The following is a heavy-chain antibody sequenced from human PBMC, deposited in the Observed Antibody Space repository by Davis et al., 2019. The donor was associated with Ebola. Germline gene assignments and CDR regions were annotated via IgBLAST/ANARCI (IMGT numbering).Heavy chain of an antibody. CDR3: ARDRGMVVAANTADY. J-gene: IGHJ4*02. D-gene: IGHD2-15*01. V-gene: IGHV1-46*01. CDR1: GYTFTSYY. Sequence: ASVKVSCKASGYTFTSYYMHWVRQAPGQGLEWMGIINPSGGSTSYAQKFQGRVTMTRDTSTSTVYMELSSLRSDDTAVYYCARDRGMVVAANTADYWGQGTLVTVSS. CDR2: INPSGGST.